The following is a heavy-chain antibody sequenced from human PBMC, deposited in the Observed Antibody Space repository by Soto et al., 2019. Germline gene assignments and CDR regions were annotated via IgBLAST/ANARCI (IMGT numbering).Heavy chain of an antibody. V-gene: IGHV3-23*01. Sequence: EVQLLESGGGLVQPGGSLRLSCAASGFTFSSYAMSWVRQAPGKGLEWVSAISGSGGSTYYADSVKGRCTISRDNSKNTQYLEINSLGAEDTAVYYCATRNYYDSSGYSRYFAYWGQGTLVTVSS. CDR3: ATRNYYDSSGYSRYFAY. J-gene: IGHJ4*02. D-gene: IGHD3-22*01. CDR2: ISGSGGST. CDR1: GFTFSSYA.